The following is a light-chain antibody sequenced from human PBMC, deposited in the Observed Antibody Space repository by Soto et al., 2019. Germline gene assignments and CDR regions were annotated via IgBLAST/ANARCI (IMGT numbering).Light chain of an antibody. CDR2: EVS. J-gene: IGLJ2*01. V-gene: IGLV2-8*01. CDR3: SSYAGTKTLV. CDR1: IGDIGSYYY. Sequence: QSALTQPPSASGSLGQSVTISCTGTIGDIGSYYYVSWYQQHPGKAPKLIIYEVSERPSGVPDRFSGSKSGNTASLTVSGLQAGDEADYYCSSYAGTKTLVFGGGTKVTV.